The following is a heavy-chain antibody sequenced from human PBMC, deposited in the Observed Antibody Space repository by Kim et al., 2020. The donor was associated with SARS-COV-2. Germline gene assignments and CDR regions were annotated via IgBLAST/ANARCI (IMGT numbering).Heavy chain of an antibody. CDR1: GFTFSNSW. CDR3: GIAVAGTAYYYYYGMDV. D-gene: IGHD6-19*01. CDR2: IKSKTDGGTT. Sequence: GGSLRLSCAASGFTFSNSWMRWVRQAPGKGLEWVGRIKSKTDGGTTDYAAPVKGRFTISRDDSKNTLYLQMNSLKTEDTAVYYCGIAVAGTAYYYYYGMDVWGQGTTVTVSS. V-gene: IGHV3-15*01. J-gene: IGHJ6*02.